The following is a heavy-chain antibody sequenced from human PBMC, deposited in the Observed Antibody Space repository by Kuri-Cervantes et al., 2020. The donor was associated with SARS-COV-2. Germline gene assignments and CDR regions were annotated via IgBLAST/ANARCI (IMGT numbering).Heavy chain of an antibody. V-gene: IGHV3-13*03. CDR1: GFTFSSYD. Sequence: GESLKISCAACGFTFSSYDMHWVRQATGKGLEWVSAIGTAGDTYYPGSVKGQFTISRENAKNSLYLQMNSLRAGDTAVYYCARAYSSSYVLYFDYWGQGTLVTVSS. J-gene: IGHJ4*02. CDR3: ARAYSSSYVLYFDY. CDR2: IGTAGDT. D-gene: IGHD6-13*01.